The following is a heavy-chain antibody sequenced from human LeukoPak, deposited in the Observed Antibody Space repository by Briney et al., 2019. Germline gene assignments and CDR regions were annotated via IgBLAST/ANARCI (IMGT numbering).Heavy chain of an antibody. CDR2: IYSGGST. CDR1: GFTVSSNY. J-gene: IGHJ4*02. V-gene: IGHV3-66*01. Sequence: PGGSLRLSCAASGFTVSSNYMSWVRQAPGKGLVWVSVIYSGGSTYYADSVKGRFTISRDNSKNTLYLQMNSLRAEDTAVYYCAGAGSVTPLDYWGQGTLVTVSS. CDR3: AGAGSVTPLDY. D-gene: IGHD4-17*01.